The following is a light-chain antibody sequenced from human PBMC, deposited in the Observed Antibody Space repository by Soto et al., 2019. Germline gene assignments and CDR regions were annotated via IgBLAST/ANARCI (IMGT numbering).Light chain of an antibody. CDR2: DAS. CDR1: QSVSSY. V-gene: IGKV3-11*01. J-gene: IGKJ5*01. Sequence: EIVMTQSPATLSVSPGERATLSCRASQSVSSYLAWYQQKPGQAPRLLIYDASSRAAGIPDRFSGSGSGTDFTLTISSLEAEDFAVYYCQQRSIWPLTFGQGTRLEI. CDR3: QQRSIWPLT.